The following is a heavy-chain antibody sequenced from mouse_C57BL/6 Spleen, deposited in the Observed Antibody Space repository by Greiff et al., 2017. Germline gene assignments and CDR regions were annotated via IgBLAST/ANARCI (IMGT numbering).Heavy chain of an antibody. V-gene: IGHV1-77*01. CDR1: GYTFTDYY. CDR2: IGPGSGST. D-gene: IGHD2-10*02. J-gene: IGHJ1*03. CDR3: ARSQYGNPWYFDV. Sequence: VQLQQSGAELVKPGASVKISCKASGYTFTDYYINWVKQRPGQGLEWIGKIGPGSGSTYYNEKFKGKATLTADKSSSTAYMQLISLTSEDSAVYVCARSQYGNPWYFDVWGTGTTVTVSS.